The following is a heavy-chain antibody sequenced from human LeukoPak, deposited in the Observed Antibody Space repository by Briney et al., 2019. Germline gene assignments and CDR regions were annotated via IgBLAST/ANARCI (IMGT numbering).Heavy chain of an antibody. V-gene: IGHV3-7*03. CDR3: AKSRGRAAAGY. CDR2: IKQDGSEK. D-gene: IGHD6-13*01. CDR1: GFTFSSYW. Sequence: GALRLSCAASGFTFSSYWMSWVRQAPGKGLEWVANIKQDGSEKYYVDSVKGRFTISRDNSKNTLYLQMNSLRAEDTAVYYCAKSRGRAAAGYWGQGTLVTVSS. J-gene: IGHJ4*02.